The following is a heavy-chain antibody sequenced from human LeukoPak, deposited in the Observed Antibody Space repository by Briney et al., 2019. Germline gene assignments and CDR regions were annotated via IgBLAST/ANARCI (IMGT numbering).Heavy chain of an antibody. D-gene: IGHD1-1*01. CDR1: GYTFTGYY. CDR2: INPNSGGT. CDR3: ARDGLERRWHYYYYGMDV. Sequence: GASVKVSCKASGYTFTGYYMHWVRQAPGQGLEWMGWINPNSGGTNYAQKFQGRVTMTRDTSISTAYMELSRLRSDDTAVYYCARDGLERRWHYYYYGMDVWGQGTTVTVSS. J-gene: IGHJ6*02. V-gene: IGHV1-2*02.